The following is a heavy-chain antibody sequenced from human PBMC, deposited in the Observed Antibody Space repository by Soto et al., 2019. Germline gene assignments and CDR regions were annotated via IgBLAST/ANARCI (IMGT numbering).Heavy chain of an antibody. Sequence: SVKVSCEASGGTFSSYAISWVRQAPGQGLEWMGGIIPIFGTANYAQKFQGRVTITADESTSTAYMELSSLRSEDTAVYYCARVWVSYYDSSGYIVDPWGQGTLVTVSS. CDR2: IIPIFGTA. CDR3: ARVWVSYYDSSGYIVDP. CDR1: GGTFSSYA. D-gene: IGHD3-22*01. J-gene: IGHJ5*02. V-gene: IGHV1-69*13.